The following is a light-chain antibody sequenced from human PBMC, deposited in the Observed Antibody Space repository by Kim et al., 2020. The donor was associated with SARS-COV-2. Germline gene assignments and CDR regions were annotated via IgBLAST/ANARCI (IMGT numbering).Light chain of an antibody. CDR3: QQSYTTPLT. J-gene: IGKJ4*01. Sequence: DIQMKQSPSSLSASVGDRVTINCRASQSISSYLNWYQQKPGKAPKLLIYAASRLQSGVPSRFSGSGSGTDFPLTISSLQPEDFATYYCQQSYTTPLTFGGGTKVDIK. CDR1: QSISSY. V-gene: IGKV1-39*01. CDR2: AAS.